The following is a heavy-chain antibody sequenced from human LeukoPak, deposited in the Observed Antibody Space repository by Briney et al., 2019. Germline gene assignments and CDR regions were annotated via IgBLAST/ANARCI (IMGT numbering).Heavy chain of an antibody. J-gene: IGHJ1*01. CDR3: ATLVEMANIQH. D-gene: IGHD5-24*01. Sequence: KSEGSLRLSCAASGFTFSSYSMNWVRQAPGKGLEWVSSISSSSSYIYYADSVKGRFTISRDNAKNSLYLQMNSLRAEDTAVYYCATLVEMANIQHWGQGTLVTVSS. CDR1: GFTFSSYS. CDR2: ISSSSSYI. V-gene: IGHV3-21*01.